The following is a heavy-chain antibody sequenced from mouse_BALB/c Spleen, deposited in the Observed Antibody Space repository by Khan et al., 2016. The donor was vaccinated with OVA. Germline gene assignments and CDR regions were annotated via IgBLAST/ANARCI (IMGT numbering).Heavy chain of an antibody. J-gene: IGHJ2*01. D-gene: IGHD1-1*01. V-gene: IGHV3-2*02. CDR1: GYSITTDYA. CDR3: ARVYGGDFDY. Sequence: EVQLLETGPGLVKPSQSLSLTCTVTGYSITTDYAWNWIRQFPGNKLEWMGFISYNGNTKYNPSLKSRISITRDTSKNQFFLQLKSVTTEDTARYYCARVYGGDFDYWGQGTTLTGSS. CDR2: ISYNGNT.